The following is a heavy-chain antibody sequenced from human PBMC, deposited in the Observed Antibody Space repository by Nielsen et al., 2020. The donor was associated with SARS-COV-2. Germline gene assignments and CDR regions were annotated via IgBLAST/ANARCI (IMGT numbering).Heavy chain of an antibody. J-gene: IGHJ4*02. CDR3: AKATDYGGNTPHFDY. Sequence: GGSLRLSCAASGFTFSSYAMSWVRQAPGKGLEWVSAISGSGGSTYYADSVKGRFTISRDNSKNTLYLQMNSLRAEDTAVYYCAKATDYGGNTPHFDYWGQGTLVTVSS. D-gene: IGHD4-23*01. V-gene: IGHV3-23*01. CDR2: ISGSGGST. CDR1: GFTFSSYA.